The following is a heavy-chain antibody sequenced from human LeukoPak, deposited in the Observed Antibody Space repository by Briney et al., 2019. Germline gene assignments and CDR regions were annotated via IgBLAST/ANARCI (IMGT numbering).Heavy chain of an antibody. Sequence: GASVKVSCKASGYTFTSYGISWVRQAPGQGLEWMGWISAYNGNTNYAQKLQGRVTMTTDTSTSTAYMELRSLRSDDTAVYYCARAMSSSWYLTFYYYYYYMDVWGKGTTVTVSS. CDR3: ARAMSSSWYLTFYYYYYYMDV. CDR1: GYTFTSYG. D-gene: IGHD6-13*01. J-gene: IGHJ6*03. CDR2: ISAYNGNT. V-gene: IGHV1-18*01.